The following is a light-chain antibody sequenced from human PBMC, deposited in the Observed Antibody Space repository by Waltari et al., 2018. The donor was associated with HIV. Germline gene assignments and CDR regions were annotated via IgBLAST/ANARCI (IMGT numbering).Light chain of an antibody. CDR2: DVN. CDR3: CSYADDYTWV. Sequence: QPALPKPGPLPGSPGQSVPISCIGTSSDVGDYNYVSWYQQHPGKAPKLMIFDVNKRPSGVPDRFSGSKSGNTASLTISGLQAEDEADYYCCSYADDYTWVFGGGTKLTVL. V-gene: IGLV2-11*01. CDR1: SSDVGDYNY. J-gene: IGLJ3*02.